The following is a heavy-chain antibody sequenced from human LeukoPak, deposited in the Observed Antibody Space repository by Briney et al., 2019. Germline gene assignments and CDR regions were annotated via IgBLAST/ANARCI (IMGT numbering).Heavy chain of an antibody. CDR2: IVPILDIT. D-gene: IGHD5-18*01. J-gene: IGHJ4*02. V-gene: IGHV1-69*04. Sequence: ASVKVSCKASGGTFSNYAITWVRQAPGQGFEFMGRIVPILDITNYAQKFQGRVTMTEDTSTDTAYMELSSLRSEDTAVYYCATVSGYSYGRRYDYWGQGTLVTVSS. CDR3: ATVSGYSYGRRYDY. CDR1: GGTFSNYA.